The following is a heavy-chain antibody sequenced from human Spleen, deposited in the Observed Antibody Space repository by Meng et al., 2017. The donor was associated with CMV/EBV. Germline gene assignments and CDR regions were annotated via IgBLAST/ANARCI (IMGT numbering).Heavy chain of an antibody. CDR2: ISSGSSYM. CDR1: GFTFSPYS. Sequence: SCAASGFTFSPYSMNWVRQAPGKGLEWVSSISSGSSYMYYADSVKGRFTISRDNAKNSLSLQMNSLRAEDTAVYYCARSEFDAFDIWGQGTMVTVSS. J-gene: IGHJ3*02. CDR3: ARSEFDAFDI. V-gene: IGHV3-21*01.